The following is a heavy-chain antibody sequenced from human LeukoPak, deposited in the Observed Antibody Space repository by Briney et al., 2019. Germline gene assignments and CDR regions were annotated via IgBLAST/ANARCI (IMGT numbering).Heavy chain of an antibody. CDR3: ARVYYGDYDDY. CDR1: GFTFSSYG. D-gene: IGHD4-17*01. J-gene: IGHJ4*02. V-gene: IGHV3-7*01. Sequence: GGSLRLSCAASGFTFSSYGMHWVRQAPGKGLEWVANIKQDGSEKYYVDSVKGRFTISRDNAKNSLYLQMNSLRAEDTAVYYCARVYYGDYDDYWGQGTLVTVSS. CDR2: IKQDGSEK.